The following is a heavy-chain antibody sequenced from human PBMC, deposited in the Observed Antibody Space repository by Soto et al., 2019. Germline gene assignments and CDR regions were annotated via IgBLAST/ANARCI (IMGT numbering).Heavy chain of an antibody. Sequence: QVQLVESGGGVVQPGRSLRLPCAASGFTFASYGMHWVRQAPGKGLEWVATIWFDGDNKKFAESVKGRFTISRDNPKNTLYLQMNSLRVDDTAVYFCAREFAEWTFDYWGQGTLVSVSS. CDR1: GFTFASYG. CDR3: AREFAEWTFDY. D-gene: IGHD2-21*01. J-gene: IGHJ4*02. CDR2: IWFDGDNK. V-gene: IGHV3-33*01.